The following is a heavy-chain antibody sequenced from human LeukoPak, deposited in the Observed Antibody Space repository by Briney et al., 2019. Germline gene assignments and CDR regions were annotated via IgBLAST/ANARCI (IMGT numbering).Heavy chain of an antibody. CDR1: GYTFTSYY. V-gene: IGHV1-69*13. Sequence: SVKVSCKASGYTFTSYYMHWVRQAPGQGLEWMGGIIPIFGTANYAQKFQGRVTITADESTSTAYMELSSLRSEDTAVYYCARELNDILTGYGFFDYWGQGTLVTVSS. CDR3: ARELNDILTGYGFFDY. D-gene: IGHD3-9*01. CDR2: IIPIFGTA. J-gene: IGHJ4*02.